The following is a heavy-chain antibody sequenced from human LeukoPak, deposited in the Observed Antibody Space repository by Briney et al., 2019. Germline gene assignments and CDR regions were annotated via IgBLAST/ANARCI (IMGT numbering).Heavy chain of an antibody. J-gene: IGHJ5*02. V-gene: IGHV3-48*04. CDR1: GFTFSSDW. Sequence: GGSLRLSCAASGFTFSSDWMQWVRQAPGKGLEWVSYVSSSGSTINYADSVKGRFTISRDNAKKSLYLQMNSLRAEDTAVYYCARVAPNWFDPWGQGTLVTVSS. CDR2: VSSSGSTI. CDR3: ARVAPNWFDP. D-gene: IGHD2-21*01.